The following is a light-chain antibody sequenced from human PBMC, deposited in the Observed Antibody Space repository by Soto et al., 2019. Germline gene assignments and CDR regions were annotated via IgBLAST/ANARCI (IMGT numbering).Light chain of an antibody. CDR3: CLYAVTFYV. J-gene: IGLJ1*01. Sequence: QSALTQPRSVSGSPGQSVTISCTGTISDVGTYDFVSWYQQHPGKAPRLMIFDVSERPSGVPDRFSGSKSGNTASLTISGLQAEDEADYYCCLYAVTFYVFGTGTKVTVL. CDR1: ISDVGTYDF. CDR2: DVS. V-gene: IGLV2-11*01.